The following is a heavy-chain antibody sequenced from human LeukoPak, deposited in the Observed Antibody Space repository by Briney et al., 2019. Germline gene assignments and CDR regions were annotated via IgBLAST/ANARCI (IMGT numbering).Heavy chain of an antibody. Sequence: ASVKVSRKASGGTFSSYAISWVRQAPGQGLEWMGGIIPIFGTANYAQKFQGRVTITTDESTSTAYMELSSLRSEDTAAYYCASVDGSGWYSYWGQGTLVTVSS. D-gene: IGHD6-19*01. CDR3: ASVDGSGWYSY. J-gene: IGHJ4*02. V-gene: IGHV1-69*05. CDR1: GGTFSSYA. CDR2: IIPIFGTA.